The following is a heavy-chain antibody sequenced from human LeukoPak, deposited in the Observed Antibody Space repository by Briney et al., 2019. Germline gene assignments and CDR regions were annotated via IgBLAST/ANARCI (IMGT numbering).Heavy chain of an antibody. Sequence: ASVKVSCKASGYTFTSYDMNWVRQATGQGLEWMGWMNPNSGNTGYAQKFQGRVTMTRNTSISTAYMELSSLRSEDTAVYYYARGGQSYYDSSGYFDWGQGTLVTVSS. CDR1: GYTFTSYD. D-gene: IGHD3-22*01. CDR2: MNPNSGNT. V-gene: IGHV1-8*01. J-gene: IGHJ4*02. CDR3: ARGGQSYYDSSGYFD.